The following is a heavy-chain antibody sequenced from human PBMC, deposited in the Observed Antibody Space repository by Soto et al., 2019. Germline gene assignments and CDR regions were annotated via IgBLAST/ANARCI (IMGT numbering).Heavy chain of an antibody. V-gene: IGHV4-34*01. Sequence: PSETLSLTCAVYGVSFSRYYSSWMRQPPGKGMEWIGEINHSGSTNYTPSLKSRVTISVDTSKNQFSLKLSSVTAADTAVYYCARVVPAATDPTNYYSMDVWGKGTTVTVS. D-gene: IGHD2-2*01. CDR3: ARVVPAATDPTNYYSMDV. J-gene: IGHJ6*03. CDR1: GVSFSRYY. CDR2: INHSGST.